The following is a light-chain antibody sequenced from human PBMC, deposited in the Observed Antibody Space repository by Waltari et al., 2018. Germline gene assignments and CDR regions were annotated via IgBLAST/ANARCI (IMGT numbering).Light chain of an antibody. CDR2: RSY. CDR1: SSTIGANY. V-gene: IGLV1-47*01. J-gene: IGLJ3*02. Sequence: QSVLTQSPSASGTPGQRVTISCSGSSSTIGANYVSWYQQFPGTDPRLPIFRSYSRPSGVPYRFSGSKSGTSASLAISGLRSEDEAYYYCATRDESLNAWVFGGGTRLTAL. CDR3: ATRDESLNAWV.